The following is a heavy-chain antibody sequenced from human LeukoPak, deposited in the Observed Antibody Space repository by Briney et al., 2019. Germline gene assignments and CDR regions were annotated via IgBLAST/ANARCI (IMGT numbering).Heavy chain of an antibody. Sequence: GGSLRLSCAASGFTFSSYSMNWVRLAPGKGLEWVSYISSSSSTIYYADSVKGRFTISRDNAKNSLYLQMNSLRAEDTAVYYCARDGGVHYDYWGQGTLVTVSS. D-gene: IGHD3-10*01. CDR3: ARDGGVHYDY. CDR1: GFTFSSYS. J-gene: IGHJ4*02. CDR2: ISSSSSTI. V-gene: IGHV3-48*04.